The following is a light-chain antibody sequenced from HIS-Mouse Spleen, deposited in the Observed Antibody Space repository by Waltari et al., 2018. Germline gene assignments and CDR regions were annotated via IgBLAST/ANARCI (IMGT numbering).Light chain of an antibody. Sequence: DIQLTQSPSFLSASVGDRVTITFRARQGISSFLAWDQKKPGKARKLLIYAASTLQSGVPSRFSGSGSGTEFTLTISSMHPEDFATYYCQQLNSYPPTFGQGTKVEIK. J-gene: IGKJ1*01. V-gene: IGKV1-9*01. CDR1: QGISSF. CDR2: AAS. CDR3: QQLNSYPPT.